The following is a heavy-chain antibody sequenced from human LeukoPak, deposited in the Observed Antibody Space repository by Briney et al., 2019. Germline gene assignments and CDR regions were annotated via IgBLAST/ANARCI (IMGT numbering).Heavy chain of an antibody. Sequence: ASVKVSFKASGYTFTSYYMHWVRQAPGQGLEWMGVINPSGGSTSYAQKFQGRVTMTRDTSTSTVYMELSSLRSEDTAVYYCARDVGRGPYSSGWLNGMDVWGQGTTVTVSS. V-gene: IGHV1-46*01. CDR3: ARDVGRGPYSSGWLNGMDV. CDR1: GYTFTSYY. J-gene: IGHJ6*02. D-gene: IGHD6-19*01. CDR2: INPSGGST.